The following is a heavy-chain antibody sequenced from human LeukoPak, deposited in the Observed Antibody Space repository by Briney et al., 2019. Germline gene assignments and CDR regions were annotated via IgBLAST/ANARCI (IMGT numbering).Heavy chain of an antibody. Sequence: SETLSLTCAVYGGSFSGYYWSWIRQPPGKGLEWIGEINHSGSTNYNPSLKSRVTISVDTSKNQFSLKLSSVTAADTAVYYCARTRGGTRYRSSPPCDYWGQGTLVTVSS. CDR2: INHSGST. J-gene: IGHJ4*02. V-gene: IGHV4-34*01. CDR1: GGSFSGYY. D-gene: IGHD6-13*01. CDR3: ARTRGGTRYRSSPPCDY.